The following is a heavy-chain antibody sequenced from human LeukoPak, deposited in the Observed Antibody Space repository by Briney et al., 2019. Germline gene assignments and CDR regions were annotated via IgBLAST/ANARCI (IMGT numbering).Heavy chain of an antibody. J-gene: IGHJ4*02. V-gene: IGHV1-24*01. CDR1: GYTLTELS. D-gene: IGHD1-26*01. CDR2: FDPEDGET. CDR3: ATAPGTGYSGSYQGDY. Sequence: ASVKVSCKVSGYTLTELSMHWVRRAPGKGLEWMGGFDPEDGETIYAQKFQGRVTMTEDTSTDTAYMELSSLRSEDTAVYYCATAPGTGYSGSYQGDYWGQGTLVTVSS.